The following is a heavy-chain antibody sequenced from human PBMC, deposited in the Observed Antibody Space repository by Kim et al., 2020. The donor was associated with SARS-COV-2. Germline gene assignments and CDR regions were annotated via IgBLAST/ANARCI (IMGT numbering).Heavy chain of an antibody. CDR2: IYYSGST. CDR3: ARAYDILTGYPRVQDWYFDL. D-gene: IGHD3-9*01. CDR1: GGSISSYY. J-gene: IGHJ2*01. V-gene: IGHV4-59*01. Sequence: SETLSLTCTVSGGSISSYYWSWIRQPPGKGLEWIGYIYYSGSTNYNPSLKSRVTISVDTSKNQFSLKLSSVTAADTAVYYCARAYDILTGYPRVQDWYFDLWGRGTLVTVSS.